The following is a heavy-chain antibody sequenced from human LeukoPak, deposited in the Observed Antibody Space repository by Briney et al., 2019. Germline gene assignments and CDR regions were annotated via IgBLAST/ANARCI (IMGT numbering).Heavy chain of an antibody. CDR1: GFSFSSSA. CDR3: VKDRGGYSSSWFRGDFDS. J-gene: IGHJ4*02. D-gene: IGHD6-13*01. CDR2: ISTGGRT. Sequence: GGSLRLSCAASGFSFSSSAMHWVRQAPGKGLEYVSTISTGGRTYYADSVKGRFTVSRDNSKNTVFLQMSSLRTDDTAVYYCVKDRGGYSSSWFRGDFDSWGQGTLVTVFS. V-gene: IGHV3-64D*09.